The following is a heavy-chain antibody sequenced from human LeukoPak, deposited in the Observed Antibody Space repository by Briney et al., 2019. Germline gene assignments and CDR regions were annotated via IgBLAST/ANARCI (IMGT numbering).Heavy chain of an antibody. CDR2: ISYDGSKN. CDR1: GFSFSSYG. D-gene: IGHD6-6*01. J-gene: IGHJ4*02. CDR3: AKDRSIAANNFDY. Sequence: PGRSLRLSCAASGFSFSSYGMHWVRQAPGKGLEWVAIISYDGSKNSYADSVKGRFTISRDNSKNTLSLQMSSLRTEDTALYYCAKDRSIAANNFDYWGQGTLVTVSS. V-gene: IGHV3-30*18.